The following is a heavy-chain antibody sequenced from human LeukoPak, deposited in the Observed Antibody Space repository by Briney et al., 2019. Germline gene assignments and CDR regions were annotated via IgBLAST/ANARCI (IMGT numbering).Heavy chain of an antibody. CDR1: GYTFTSYG. Sequence: ASVKVSCKASGYTFTSYGISWVRQAPGQGLEWMGWISAYNGNTNYAQKLQGRVTMTTDTSTSTAYMELRSLRSDDRAVYYCARTLDYYDSSGYPDYWGQGTLVTVSS. CDR2: ISAYNGNT. D-gene: IGHD3-22*01. V-gene: IGHV1-18*01. CDR3: ARTLDYYDSSGYPDY. J-gene: IGHJ4*02.